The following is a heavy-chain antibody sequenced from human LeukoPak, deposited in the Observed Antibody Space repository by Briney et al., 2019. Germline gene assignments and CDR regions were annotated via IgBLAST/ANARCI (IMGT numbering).Heavy chain of an antibody. D-gene: IGHD1-26*01. CDR2: ISSSGTTI. CDR1: GFTFGSES. V-gene: IGHV3-48*04. CDR3: ARSSGTYHFDY. Sequence: PGGSLRLSCAASGFTFGSESMNWVRQAPGKGLEWVSYISSSGTTIYYADSVKGRFTISRDNAKNSLFLQVNSLRAEDTAVYYCARSSGTYHFDYWGQGTLVTVSS. J-gene: IGHJ4*02.